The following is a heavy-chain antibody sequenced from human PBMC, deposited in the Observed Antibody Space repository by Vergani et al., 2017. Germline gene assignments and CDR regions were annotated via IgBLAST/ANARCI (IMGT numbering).Heavy chain of an antibody. CDR1: GFTFSDYY. CDR3: ARTPRRVHRTEYYYYMDV. CDR2: ISSSSSYI. Sequence: QVQLVESGGGLVKPGGSLRLSCAASGFTFSDYYMSWIRQAPGKGLEWVSYISSSSSYIYYADSVKGRFTISRDNAKNSLYLQMNSLRAEDTSVYYCARTPRRVHRTEYYYYMDVWGKGTTVTVSS. J-gene: IGHJ6*03. D-gene: IGHD1-14*01. V-gene: IGHV3-11*06.